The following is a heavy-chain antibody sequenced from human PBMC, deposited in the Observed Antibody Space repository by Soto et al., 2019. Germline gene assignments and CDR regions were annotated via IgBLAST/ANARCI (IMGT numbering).Heavy chain of an antibody. J-gene: IGHJ6*02. V-gene: IGHV1-69*01. CDR2: IIPIFGTA. CDR1: GGTFSSYA. CDR3: ARVPGYCSGGSCYNYYYGMDV. Sequence: QVQLVQSGAEVKKPGSSVKVSCKASGGTFSSYAISWVRQAPGQGLEWMGGIIPIFGTANYAQKFQGRVTITADEFTSTAYMGLSSMGSEDTAVYYCARVPGYCSGGSCYNYYYGMDVWGQGTTVTVSS. D-gene: IGHD2-15*01.